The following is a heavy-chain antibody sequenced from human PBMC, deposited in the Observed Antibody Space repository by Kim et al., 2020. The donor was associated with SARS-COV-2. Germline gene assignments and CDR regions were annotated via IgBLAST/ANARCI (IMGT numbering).Heavy chain of an antibody. J-gene: IGHJ4*02. Sequence: ASVKVSCKASGYTFTGYYMHWVRQAPGQGLEWMVWINPNSGGTNYAQKFQGRVTMTRDTSISTAYMELSRLRSDDTAVYYCARDRVAAAVFFLSSSADPPGDYWGQGTLVTVSS. CDR3: ARDRVAAAVFFLSSSADPPGDY. D-gene: IGHD6-13*01. V-gene: IGHV1-2*02. CDR2: INPNSGGT. CDR1: GYTFTGYY.